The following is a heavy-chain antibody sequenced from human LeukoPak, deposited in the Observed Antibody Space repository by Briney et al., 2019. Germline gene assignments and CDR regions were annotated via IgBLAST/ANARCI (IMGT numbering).Heavy chain of an antibody. V-gene: IGHV4-59*01. J-gene: IGHJ6*02. CDR1: GGSISGFY. D-gene: IGHD3-16*01. Sequence: PSETLSLTCTVSGGSISGFYWTWIRQPPGKGLEWIGQIYYTGSDDYNPSLKSRITISVDTSKNQISLMVRSVTAADTAVYHCARFGVNYDMDVWGQGTTVTVSS. CDR3: ARFGVNYDMDV. CDR2: IYYTGSD.